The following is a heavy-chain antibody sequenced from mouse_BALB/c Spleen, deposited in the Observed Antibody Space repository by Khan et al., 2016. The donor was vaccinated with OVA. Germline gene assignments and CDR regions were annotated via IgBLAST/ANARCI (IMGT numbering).Heavy chain of an antibody. Sequence: QVQLQQSGAELMKPGASVKISCKPTGYTFSSYWIEWVKQRPGHGLEWIGEILPGSNSTNYNERFQGKATITADTSSNTADMQLSSLTSEDSAIYYCARGNYYGSTSWFGYWGQGTLVTVSA. J-gene: IGHJ3*01. V-gene: IGHV1-9*01. CDR1: GYTFSSYW. D-gene: IGHD1-1*01. CDR3: ARGNYYGSTSWFGY. CDR2: ILPGSNST.